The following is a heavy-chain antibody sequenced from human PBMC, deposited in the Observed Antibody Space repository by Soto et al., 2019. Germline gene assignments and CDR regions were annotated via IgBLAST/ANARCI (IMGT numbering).Heavy chain of an antibody. Sequence: SETLSLTCTVSGGSISSYYWSWIRQPPGKGLEWIGYIYYSGSTNYNPSLKSRVTISVDTSKNQFSLKLSSVTAADTAVYYCARDRRDYDFWSGHYYYYGMDVWGQGTTVTVSS. J-gene: IGHJ6*02. CDR3: ARDRRDYDFWSGHYYYYGMDV. CDR2: IYYSGST. CDR1: GGSISSYY. D-gene: IGHD3-3*01. V-gene: IGHV4-59*01.